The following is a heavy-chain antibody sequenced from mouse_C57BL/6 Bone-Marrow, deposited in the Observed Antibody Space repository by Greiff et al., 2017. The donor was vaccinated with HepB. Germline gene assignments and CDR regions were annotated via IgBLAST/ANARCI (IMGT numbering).Heavy chain of an antibody. CDR2: ISSGSSTI. V-gene: IGHV5-17*01. CDR1: GFTFSDYG. CDR3: ARPIYYGMDY. Sequence: EVMLVESGGGLVKPGGSLKLSCAASGFTFSDYGMHWVRQAPEKGLEWVAYISSGSSTIYYADTVKGRFTISRDNAKNTLFLQMTSLRSEDTAMYYCARPIYYGMDYWGQGTSVTVSS. J-gene: IGHJ4*01.